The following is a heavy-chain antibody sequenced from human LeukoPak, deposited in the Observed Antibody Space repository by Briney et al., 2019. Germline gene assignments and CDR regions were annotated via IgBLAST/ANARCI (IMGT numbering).Heavy chain of an antibody. J-gene: IGHJ4*02. Sequence: SGGSLRLSCSASGLGRSFKETWMSWVRQTPGKGLEWVASIEQDGSEKNYVDSVEGRFTISRDNAKNSLYLQMNNLRADDTAVYYCARASVLGPNTDYWGQGTLVTVSS. V-gene: IGHV3-7*01. CDR3: ARASVLGPNTDY. CDR2: IEQDGSEK. CDR1: GLGRSFKETW. D-gene: IGHD2-2*01.